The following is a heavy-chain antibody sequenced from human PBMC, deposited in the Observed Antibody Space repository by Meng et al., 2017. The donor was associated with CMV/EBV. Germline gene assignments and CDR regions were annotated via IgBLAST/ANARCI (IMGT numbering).Heavy chain of an antibody. V-gene: IGHV4-34*01. J-gene: IGHJ6*02. Sequence: SETLSLTCAVYGPGGSNTNYYWNWIRQLPGKGLEWIGEINHDGTKNYNPSLKSRVSISVDTSKNQFSLKLTSVTAADAAVYYCARSSHCNTFSCSLLRADYYYGVDVWGQGTAVTVSS. CDR3: ARSSHCNTFSCSLLRADYYYGVDV. D-gene: IGHD2/OR15-2a*01. CDR1: GPGGSNTNYY. CDR2: INHDGTK.